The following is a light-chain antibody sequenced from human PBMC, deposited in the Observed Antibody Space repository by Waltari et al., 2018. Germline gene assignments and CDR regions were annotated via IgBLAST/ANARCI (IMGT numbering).Light chain of an antibody. Sequence: QSVLTQPPSVSGAPGQTVTISCTGTSSNIGARNDVEWYQQLPGTAPKLLIYATDHRPSGFPDRFSGSKSGTSASLAITGLQAEDEAEYYCQSYDSSLTLYVFGTGTKVTVL. J-gene: IGLJ1*01. V-gene: IGLV1-40*01. CDR1: SSNIGARND. CDR3: QSYDSSLTLYV. CDR2: ATD.